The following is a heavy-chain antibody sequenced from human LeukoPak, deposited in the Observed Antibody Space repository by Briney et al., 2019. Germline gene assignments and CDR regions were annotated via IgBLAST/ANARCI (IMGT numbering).Heavy chain of an antibody. CDR1: GFTFSSYS. J-gene: IGHJ4*02. V-gene: IGHV3-21*04. CDR2: ITRSSNYI. Sequence: PGGSLRLSCAASGFTFSSYSMNWVRQAPGKGLEWVSSITRSSNYIYYADSVKGRFTISRDNAKNSLYLQMNSLRAEDTALYYCARDPHDYGDYYFDYWGQGTLVTVSS. CDR3: ARDPHDYGDYYFDY. D-gene: IGHD4-17*01.